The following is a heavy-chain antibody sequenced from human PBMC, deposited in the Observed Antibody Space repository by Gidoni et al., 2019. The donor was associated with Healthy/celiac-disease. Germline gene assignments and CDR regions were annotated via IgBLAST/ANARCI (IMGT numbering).Heavy chain of an antibody. CDR3: AREGDGYNFSAFDI. D-gene: IGHD5-12*01. CDR2: IYTSGST. V-gene: IGHV4-61*02. J-gene: IGHJ3*02. Sequence: QVQLQESGPGLVKPSQTLSLTCTVSGGSISSGRYYWSWIRQPAGKGLEWIGRIYTSGSTNYNPSLKSRVTISVDTSKNQFSLKLSSVTAADTAVYYCAREGDGYNFSAFDIWGQGTMVTVSS. CDR1: GGSISSGRYY.